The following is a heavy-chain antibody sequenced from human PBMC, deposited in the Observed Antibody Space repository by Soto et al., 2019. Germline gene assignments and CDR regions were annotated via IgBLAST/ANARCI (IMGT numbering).Heavy chain of an antibody. CDR1: GYTFTSYG. CDR3: ASEQLGAFDI. D-gene: IGHD6-13*01. Sequence: ASVKVSCKASGYTFTSYGISWVRQAPGQGLEWMGRISPNNGIANYAQKFQGRVTMTADKSTSTAYMELSSLRSEDTAVYYCASEQLGAFDIWGQGTMVTVSS. J-gene: IGHJ3*02. V-gene: IGHV1-18*01. CDR2: ISPNNGIA.